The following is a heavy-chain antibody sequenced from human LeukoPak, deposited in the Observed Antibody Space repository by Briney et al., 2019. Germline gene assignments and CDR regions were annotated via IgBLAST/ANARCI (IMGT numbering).Heavy chain of an antibody. V-gene: IGHV4-34*01. D-gene: IGHD3-9*01. CDR3: ARAISQARGWFDP. CDR2: INHSGST. CDR1: GGSFSGYY. Sequence: PSETLSLTCAVYGGSFSGYYWSWIRQPPGKGLEWIGEINHSGSTNYNPSLKGRVTISVDTSKNQFSLKLSSVTAADTAVYYCARAISQARGWFDPWGQGTLVTVSS. J-gene: IGHJ5*02.